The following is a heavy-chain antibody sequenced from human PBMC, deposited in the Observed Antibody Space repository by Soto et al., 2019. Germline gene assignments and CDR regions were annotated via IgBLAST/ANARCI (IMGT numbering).Heavy chain of an antibody. CDR1: GGSISSGAYY. CDR2: IYYSGST. D-gene: IGHD7-27*01. J-gene: IGHJ4*02. V-gene: IGHV4-30-4*08. CDR3: ARGPSGDKVHY. Sequence: SETLSLTCTVSGGSISSGAYYWSWIRQHPGKGLEWIGYIYYSGSTYYNPSLKSRVTISVDTSKNHFSLTLSSVTAADTAVYYCARGPSGDKVHYWGQGALVTVSS.